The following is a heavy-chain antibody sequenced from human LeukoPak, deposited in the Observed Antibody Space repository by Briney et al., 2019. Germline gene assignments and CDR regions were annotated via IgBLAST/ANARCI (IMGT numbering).Heavy chain of an antibody. J-gene: IGHJ4*02. Sequence: ASVKVSCKASGYTFTSYDINWVRQATGQGLEWMGWMNPNSGNTGYAQKFQGRVTMTRNTSISTAYMELGSLRSEDTAAYYCARGGGLLRFEPFDYWGQGTLVTVSS. V-gene: IGHV1-8*01. D-gene: IGHD3-3*01. CDR3: ARGGGLLRFEPFDY. CDR2: MNPNSGNT. CDR1: GYTFTSYD.